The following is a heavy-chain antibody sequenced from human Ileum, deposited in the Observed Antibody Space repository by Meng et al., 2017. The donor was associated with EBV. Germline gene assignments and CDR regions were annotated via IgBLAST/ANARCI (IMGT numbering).Heavy chain of an antibody. D-gene: IGHD2-8*01. CDR1: GGSVSTSSW. CDR2: VHHTGRS. V-gene: IGHV4-4*02. CDR3: AKSGLGV. Sequence: QGQLQESGPGLVKPSETLSLTCTVSGGSVSTSSWWGWVRQTPEKGLEWIGQVHHTGRSDFNPSLQSRVTMSVDKSKNQFSLNLNSVTAADTAVYYCAKSGLGVWGQGIRVTVSS. J-gene: IGHJ4*02.